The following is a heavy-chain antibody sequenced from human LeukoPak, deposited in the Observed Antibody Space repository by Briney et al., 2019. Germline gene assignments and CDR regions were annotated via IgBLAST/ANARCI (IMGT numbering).Heavy chain of an antibody. CDR2: IIPIFGTA. V-gene: IGHV1-69*06. CDR3: ARDPHLYCSGTSCYFNDY. CDR1: GGTFSSYA. Sequence: GASVTVSCKASGGTFSSYAISWVRQAPGQGLEWMGGIIPIFGTANYAQKFQGRVTITADKSTSTAYMELSSLRSEDTAVYYCARDPHLYCSGTSCYFNDYWGQGTLVTVSS. D-gene: IGHD2-2*01. J-gene: IGHJ4*02.